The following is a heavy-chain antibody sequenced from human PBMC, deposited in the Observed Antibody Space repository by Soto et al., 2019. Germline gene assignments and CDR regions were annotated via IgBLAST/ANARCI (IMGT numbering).Heavy chain of an antibody. CDR2: ISGNGGTT. D-gene: IGHD6-19*01. CDR3: AKDPGSGWFNWFDP. J-gene: IGHJ5*02. Sequence: GGSLRHSCAASGGSCISYAMSWVRQATGKGLEWVSGISGNGGTTYYADSVKGRFTISRDNSKNTLYLHMNSLRADDTAVYSCAKDPGSGWFNWFDPWGQGTLVTVSS. CDR1: GGSCISYA. V-gene: IGHV3-23*01.